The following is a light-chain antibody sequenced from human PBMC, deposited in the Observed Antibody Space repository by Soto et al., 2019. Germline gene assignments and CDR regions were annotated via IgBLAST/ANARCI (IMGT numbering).Light chain of an antibody. CDR2: TSD. V-gene: IGLV1-44*01. CDR3: GAWDDSLNGVV. J-gene: IGLJ2*01. CDR1: SSNIGSNP. Sequence: QSVLTQPPSASGTPGQRVTISCEGSSSNIGSNPVNWYQQLPGTAPKLLIYTSDQRPSGVSDRFSGSKSGTSASLAISGFQSEDEADYYCGAWDDSLNGVVFGGGTKLTVL.